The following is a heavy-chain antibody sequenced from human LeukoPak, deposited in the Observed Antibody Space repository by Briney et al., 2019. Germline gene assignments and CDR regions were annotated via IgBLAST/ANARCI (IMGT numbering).Heavy chain of an antibody. CDR3: ARDYGGSSPFDY. D-gene: IGHD4-23*01. V-gene: IGHV3-48*03. CDR1: GFTFSSYE. CDR2: ISSSDSTI. J-gene: IGHJ4*02. Sequence: GGSLRLSCAASGFTFSSYEMHWVRQAPGKGLEWVSYISSSDSTIYCADSVKGRFTISRDNAKNSLYLQMNSLRAEDTAVYYCARDYGGSSPFDYWGQGTLVTVSS.